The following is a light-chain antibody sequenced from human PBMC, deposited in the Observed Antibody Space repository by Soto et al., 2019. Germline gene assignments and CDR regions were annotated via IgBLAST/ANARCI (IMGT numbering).Light chain of an antibody. Sequence: EIVMKQCPATLSASPGERATLSCRASQSVSSNLARYQQNPGQAPRLLLHGASTRSLGIPARFSGSGSGTAVPLTISRRQSEDFAVYYGQQAGSFGPGTKVDIK. J-gene: IGKJ3*01. V-gene: IGKV3-15*01. CDR1: QSVSSN. CDR2: GAS. CDR3: QQAGS.